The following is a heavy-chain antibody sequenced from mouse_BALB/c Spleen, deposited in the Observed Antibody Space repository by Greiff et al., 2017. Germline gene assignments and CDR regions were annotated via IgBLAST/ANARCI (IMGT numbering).Heavy chain of an antibody. Sequence: QVQLQQPGAELVKPGASVKMSCKASGYTFTSYWMHWVKQRPGQGLEWIGVIDPSDSYTSYNQKFKGKATLTVDTSSSTAYMQLSSLTSEDSAVYYCTRRYGSSRYAMDYWGQGTSVTVSS. CDR2: IDPSDSYT. CDR3: TRRYGSSRYAMDY. CDR1: GYTFTSYW. V-gene: IGHV1S127*01. J-gene: IGHJ4*01. D-gene: IGHD1-1*01.